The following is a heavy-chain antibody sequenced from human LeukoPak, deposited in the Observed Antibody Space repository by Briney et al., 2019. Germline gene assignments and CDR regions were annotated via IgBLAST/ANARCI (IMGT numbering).Heavy chain of an antibody. D-gene: IGHD4-11*01. CDR2: FSTDASST. CDR3: TGHHQAYSRTY. V-gene: IGHV3-74*01. Sequence: GGSLRLSCTASGFTFINYSMNWVRQAPGKGLVWVSRFSTDASSTTYADSVKGRFTISRDNAKGTLYLQMSSLRAEDTAVYYCTGHHQAYSRTYWGQGTLVTVSS. J-gene: IGHJ4*02. CDR1: GFTFINYS.